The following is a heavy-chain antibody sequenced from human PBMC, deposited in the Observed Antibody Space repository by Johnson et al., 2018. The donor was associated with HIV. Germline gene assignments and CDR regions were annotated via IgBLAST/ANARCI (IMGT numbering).Heavy chain of an antibody. D-gene: IGHD1-26*01. CDR2: IYCCGRT. Sequence: VQLVESGGGGVQSGRSLRLSCAASGFTFSSYAMSWVRQAPGKGLAWVSSIYCCGRTYYADSVKGRFSISRDTSKNTLDLQMNSLRAEDTAVYYCAKDLGDAVGTTHDAFDIWGQGTTVTVSS. CDR1: GFTFSSYA. CDR3: AKDLGDAVGTTHDAFDI. V-gene: IGHV3-66*02. J-gene: IGHJ3*02.